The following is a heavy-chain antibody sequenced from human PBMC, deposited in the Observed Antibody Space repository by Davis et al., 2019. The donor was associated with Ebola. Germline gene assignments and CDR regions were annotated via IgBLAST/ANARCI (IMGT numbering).Heavy chain of an antibody. CDR1: GFTVSNYS. J-gene: IGHJ4*02. CDR3: ASEGPLAAPIDY. CDR2: IRSHGNSA. Sequence: GESLKISCAASGFTVSNYSMSWDRQAPGEGLEWVAAIRSHGNSAYYAGSVKGRFTISRDNAKNSLCLQMNSLRAEDTAVYYCASEGPLAAPIDYWGQGTLVTVSS. V-gene: IGHV3-21*01.